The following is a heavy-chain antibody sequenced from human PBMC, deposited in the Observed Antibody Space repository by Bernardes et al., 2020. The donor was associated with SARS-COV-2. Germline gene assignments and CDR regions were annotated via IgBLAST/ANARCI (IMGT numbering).Heavy chain of an antibody. V-gene: IGHV1-24*01. CDR2: FDPEDGET. CDR3: ATAPTVTTSNWFDP. D-gene: IGHD4-17*01. Sequence: ASVKVFCKVSGYTLTALSMHWVRQAPGKGLEWMGGFDPEDGETIYAQKFQGRVTMTEDTSTDTAYMELSSLRSEDTAVYYCATAPTVTTSNWFDPWGQGTLVTVSS. CDR1: GYTLTALS. J-gene: IGHJ5*02.